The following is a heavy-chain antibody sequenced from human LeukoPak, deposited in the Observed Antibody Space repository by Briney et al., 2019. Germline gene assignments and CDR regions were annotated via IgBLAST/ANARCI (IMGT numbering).Heavy chain of an antibody. CDR2: INPSGGST. V-gene: IGHV1-46*01. D-gene: IGHD2-21*01. CDR1: GYTFTSYY. Sequence: GASVKVSCKASGYTFTSYYMHWVRQAPGQGLEWMGIINPSGGSTSYAQKFRGRVTMTRDTSITTAYVELTRLRSDDTAVYYCARGGLHTSPRPYYYHLDVWGTGTTVTVSS. J-gene: IGHJ6*03. CDR3: ARGGLHTSPRPYYYHLDV.